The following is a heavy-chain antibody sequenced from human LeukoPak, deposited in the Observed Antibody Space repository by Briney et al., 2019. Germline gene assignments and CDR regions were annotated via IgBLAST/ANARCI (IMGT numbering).Heavy chain of an antibody. CDR2: ISGDGDNT. Sequence: PGGSLRLSCVASGFTLDDSALHWVRQAPGKGLEWISLISGDGDNTYYADSVKGRFTISRDTSTNSLYLQMSSLRAEDTAFYYCAKGVRYGTYYNCFDPWGQGTLVTVSS. J-gene: IGHJ5*02. D-gene: IGHD1-26*01. V-gene: IGHV3-43*02. CDR1: GFTLDDSA. CDR3: AKGVRYGTYYNCFDP.